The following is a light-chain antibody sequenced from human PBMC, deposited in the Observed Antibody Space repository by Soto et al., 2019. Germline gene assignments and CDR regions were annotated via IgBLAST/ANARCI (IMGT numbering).Light chain of an antibody. CDR2: SVP. Sequence: DIVMTQTPLSSPVTLGQPASISCRSSQSLLHSDGTTSLNWLQQGPGRPPRLLIHSVPNRFSGVPDRVRGSGAGTYFTLKISRVDAEDVEIYYCMQATKFPPYAFGQGTKLEI. CDR3: MQATKFPPYA. V-gene: IGKV2-24*01. CDR1: QSLLHSDGTTS. J-gene: IGKJ2*01.